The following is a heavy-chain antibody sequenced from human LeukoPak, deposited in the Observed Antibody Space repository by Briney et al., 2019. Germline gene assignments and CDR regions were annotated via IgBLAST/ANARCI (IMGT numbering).Heavy chain of an antibody. CDR2: INPNSGGT. CDR1: GYTFTGYY. J-gene: IGHJ4*02. CDR3: ARSRQAHWGLDY. D-gene: IGHD7-27*01. Sequence: ASVKVSCKASGYTFTGYYMHWVPQAPGQGLEWMGWINPNSGGTNYAQKFQGRVTMTRDTSISTAYMELSRLRSDDTAVYYCARSRQAHWGLDYWGQGTLVTVSS. V-gene: IGHV1-2*02.